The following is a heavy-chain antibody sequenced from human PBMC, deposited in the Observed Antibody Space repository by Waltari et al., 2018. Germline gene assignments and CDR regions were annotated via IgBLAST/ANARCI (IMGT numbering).Heavy chain of an antibody. J-gene: IGHJ4*02. CDR2: IKYDESEK. CDR1: TFTYHW. V-gene: IGHV3-7*03. D-gene: IGHD2-21*01. Sequence: TFTYHWLSWVRQAPGKGLEWVANIKYDESEKNYLDSVKGRFTISRDNAKNSMYLQMNSLGVDDTAVYYCARDTVMNFWGQGTLVTVSS. CDR3: ARDTVMNF.